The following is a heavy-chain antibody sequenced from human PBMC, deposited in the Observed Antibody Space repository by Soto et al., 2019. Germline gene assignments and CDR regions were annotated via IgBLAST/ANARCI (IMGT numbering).Heavy chain of an antibody. CDR1: GFTFDDYT. CDR3: AKDRARDCSGGSCYSFYYYYGMDV. CDR2: ISWDGGST. D-gene: IGHD2-15*01. Sequence: PGGSLRLSCAASGFTFDDYTMHWVRQAPGKGLEWVSLISWDGGSTYYADSVKGRFTISRDNSKNSLYLQMNSLRTEDTALYYCAKDRARDCSGGSCYSFYYYYGMDVWGKGTTVTVS. J-gene: IGHJ6*04. V-gene: IGHV3-43*01.